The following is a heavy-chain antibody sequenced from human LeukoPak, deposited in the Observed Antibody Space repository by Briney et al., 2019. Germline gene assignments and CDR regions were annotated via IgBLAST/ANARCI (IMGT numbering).Heavy chain of an antibody. J-gene: IGHJ4*02. Sequence: GGSLRLSCAASGFTFSDYYMSWIRQAPGRGLQWVASMKGDGSLIHYVDSVKGRFTISRDNARSSLYLQMNSLRAEDTAIYFCARLFGGVTTFDYWGQGALVTVSS. D-gene: IGHD2-8*02. CDR3: ARLFGGVTTFDY. CDR1: GFTFSDYY. V-gene: IGHV3-7*01. CDR2: MKGDGSLI.